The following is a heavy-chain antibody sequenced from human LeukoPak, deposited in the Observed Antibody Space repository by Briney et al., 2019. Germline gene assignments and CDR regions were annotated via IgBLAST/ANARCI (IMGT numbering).Heavy chain of an antibody. CDR2: INLGDSDT. Sequence: GESLQISCEASGHSFTNHWIGWVRQMPGKGLEWMGIINLGDSDTKYSPSFQGQDTISLDKSINTAYLQWRSLKASDTAMYYCARRPYSGSPNWFDPWSQGTLVTVSS. J-gene: IGHJ5*02. CDR3: ARRPYSGSPNWFDP. V-gene: IGHV5-51*01. CDR1: GHSFTNHW. D-gene: IGHD1-26*01.